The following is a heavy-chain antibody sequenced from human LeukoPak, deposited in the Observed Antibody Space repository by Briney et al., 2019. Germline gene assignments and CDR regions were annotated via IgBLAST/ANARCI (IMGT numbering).Heavy chain of an antibody. D-gene: IGHD6-13*01. CDR3: ARDASRIAAAGTIWGYYYYGMDV. CDR2: INHSGST. Sequence: SETLSLTCAVYGGSFSGYYWSWIRQPPGKGLEWIGEINHSGSTNYNPSLKSRVTISVDTSKNQFSLKLSSVTAADTAVYYCARDASRIAAAGTIWGYYYYGMDVWGQGTTVTVSS. V-gene: IGHV4-34*01. CDR1: GGSFSGYY. J-gene: IGHJ6*02.